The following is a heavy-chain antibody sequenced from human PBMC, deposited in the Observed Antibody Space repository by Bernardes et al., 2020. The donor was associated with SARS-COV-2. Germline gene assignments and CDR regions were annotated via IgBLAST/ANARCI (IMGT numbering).Heavy chain of an antibody. D-gene: IGHD2-2*01. CDR2: INPNSGGT. CDR1: GYTFPGYY. CDR3: ARGVPRAFDI. Sequence: ASVKVSCKAAGYTFPGYYMHWVRQPPGQGLQWMGWINPNSGGTNYAQKFHGRVTMTRDTSISTAYMELSRLRSDDTAVYYCARGVPRAFDIWSQGTMVTVSS. V-gene: IGHV1-2*02. J-gene: IGHJ3*02.